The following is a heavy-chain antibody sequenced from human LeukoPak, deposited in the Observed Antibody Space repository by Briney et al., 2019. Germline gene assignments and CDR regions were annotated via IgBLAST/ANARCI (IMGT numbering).Heavy chain of an antibody. D-gene: IGHD6-19*01. CDR1: GFTFSSYS. CDR2: ISSSSSTI. J-gene: IGHJ4*02. CDR3: ARSGYRSGWTSVDC. V-gene: IGHV3-48*01. Sequence: PGGSLRLSCAASGFTFSSYSINWVRHAPGQGLEWVSYISSSSSTISYADSVKGRFTISTDNATNSLYLQMISLRAEATAVYYCARSGYRSGWTSVDCWRQRTLVSDSS.